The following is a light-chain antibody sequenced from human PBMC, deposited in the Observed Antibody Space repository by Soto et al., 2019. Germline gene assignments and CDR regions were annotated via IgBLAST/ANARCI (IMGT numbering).Light chain of an antibody. Sequence: EIVLTQSPGTLSLSPGERATLSCRASQSINNRYLAWYQQKPGQAPRLLIYAASSTATGTPDRFSGSGSGTDFALTISRLEPEDFAVYYCQQFGSSPGFTFGPGTKVDIK. J-gene: IGKJ3*01. CDR3: QQFGSSPGFT. V-gene: IGKV3-20*01. CDR1: QSINNRY. CDR2: AAS.